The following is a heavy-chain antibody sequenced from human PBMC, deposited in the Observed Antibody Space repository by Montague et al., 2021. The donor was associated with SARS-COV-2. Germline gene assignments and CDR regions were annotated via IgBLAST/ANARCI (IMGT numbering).Heavy chain of an antibody. V-gene: IGHV4-34*01. CDR1: GGSFSGYY. J-gene: IGHJ5*02. CDR3: ARGYDYVWGSYRYLHWFDP. D-gene: IGHD3-16*02. CDR2: INHSGST. Sequence: SETLSLTCAVYGGSFSGYYWSWIRQPPGKGLEWIGEINHSGSTNYNPSLKSRVTISVDTSKIQFSLKLSSVTAADTAVYYCARGYDYVWGSYRYLHWFDPWGQGTLVTVSS.